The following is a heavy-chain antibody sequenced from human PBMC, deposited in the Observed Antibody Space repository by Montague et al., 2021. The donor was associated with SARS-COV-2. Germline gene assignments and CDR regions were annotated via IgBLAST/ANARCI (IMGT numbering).Heavy chain of an antibody. CDR1: GGSFSDYN. V-gene: IGHV4-34*01. CDR3: ARGTPGY. D-gene: IGHD2-2*03. J-gene: IGHJ4*02. Sequence: SETLSLTCAVYGGSFSDYNWSWVRQPQGGGLEWIGLINHGGSTKYNQYPKSRVTISIDTSKNQFSLKLSSVTASGAAVYYCARGTPGYWGQGTLVTVSS. CDR2: INHGGST.